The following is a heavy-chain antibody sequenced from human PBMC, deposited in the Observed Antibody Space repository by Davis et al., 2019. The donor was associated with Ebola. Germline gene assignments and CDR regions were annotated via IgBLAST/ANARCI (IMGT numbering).Heavy chain of an antibody. CDR3: ARGDGYNFFCH. CDR2: ISYDGSNK. Sequence: GESLKISCAASGFTFSSYAMHWVRQAPGKGLEWVAVISYDGSNKYYADSVRGRFTISRDTSKNTVFLEMNSLRAEDTAVYYCARGDGYNFFCHWGQGTLVTVSS. CDR1: GFTFSSYA. V-gene: IGHV3-30*14. D-gene: IGHD5-24*01. J-gene: IGHJ1*01.